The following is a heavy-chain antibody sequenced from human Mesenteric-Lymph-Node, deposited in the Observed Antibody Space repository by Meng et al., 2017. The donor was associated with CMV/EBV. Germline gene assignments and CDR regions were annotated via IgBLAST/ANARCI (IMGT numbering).Heavy chain of an antibody. Sequence: SETLSLTCGVYGESLSGYYWTWIRQPPGKRLEWIGEIGHSGGTNYIPSLRSRVTMSIDTSTNQLYLKLNSVTAADTAVYYCARAICDRTNCYSAFDSWGQGTLVTVSS. CDR2: IGHSGGT. D-gene: IGHD2-2*01. J-gene: IGHJ4*02. V-gene: IGHV4-34*01. CDR1: GESLSGYY. CDR3: ARAICDRTNCYSAFDS.